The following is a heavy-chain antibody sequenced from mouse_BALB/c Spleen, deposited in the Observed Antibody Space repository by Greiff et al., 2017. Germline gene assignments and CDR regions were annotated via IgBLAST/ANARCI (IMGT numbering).Heavy chain of an antibody. CDR3: AKNYYSHWYFDV. CDR2: IDPANGNT. CDR1: GFNIKDTY. V-gene: IGHV14-3*02. D-gene: IGHD2-12*01. Sequence: EVKLMESGAELVKPGASVKLSCTASGFNIKDTYMHWVKQRPEQGLEWIGRIDPANGNTKYDPKFQGKATITADTSSNTAYLQLSSLTSEDTAVYYCAKNYYSHWYFDVWGAGTTVTVSS. J-gene: IGHJ1*01.